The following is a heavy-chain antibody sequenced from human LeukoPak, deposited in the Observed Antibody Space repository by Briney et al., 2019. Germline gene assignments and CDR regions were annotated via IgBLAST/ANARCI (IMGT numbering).Heavy chain of an antibody. CDR3: ARINRPSSPEKHYYDSSGYLRGFDP. CDR2: INHSGST. J-gene: IGHJ5*02. Sequence: SETLSLTCAVYGGSFSGYYWSWIRQPPGKGLEWIGEINHSGSTNYNPSLKSRVTISVDTSKNQFSLKLSSVTAAHTAVYYCARINRPSSPEKHYYDSSGYLRGFDPWGQGTLVSVSS. CDR1: GGSFSGYY. V-gene: IGHV4-34*01. D-gene: IGHD3-22*01.